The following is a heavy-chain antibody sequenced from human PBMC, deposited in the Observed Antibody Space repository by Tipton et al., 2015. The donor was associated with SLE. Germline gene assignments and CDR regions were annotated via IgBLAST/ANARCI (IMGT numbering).Heavy chain of an antibody. D-gene: IGHD2-15*01. CDR1: GLTFSSYW. CDR3: AREVVPAPFDY. Sequence: SLRLSCAASGLTFSSYWMHWVRQAPGKGLVWVSRINSDGSSTSYADSVKGRFTISRDNAKNTLYLQMNSLRAEDTAVYYCAREVVPAPFDYWGQGTLVTVSS. V-gene: IGHV3-74*01. J-gene: IGHJ4*02. CDR2: INSDGSST.